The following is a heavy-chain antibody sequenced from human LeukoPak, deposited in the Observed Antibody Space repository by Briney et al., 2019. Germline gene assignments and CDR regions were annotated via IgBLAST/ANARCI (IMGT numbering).Heavy chain of an antibody. V-gene: IGHV1-69*04. CDR1: GGTFSSYA. Sequence: SVKVSCKASGGTFSSYAISWVRQAPEQGLEWMGRIIPILGIANYAQKFQGRVPITADKSTSTAYMELSSLRSEDTAVYYCARNGRWNSGSSGYYFDYWGQGTLVTVSS. J-gene: IGHJ4*02. CDR3: ARNGRWNSGSSGYYFDY. D-gene: IGHD1-7*01. CDR2: IIPILGIA.